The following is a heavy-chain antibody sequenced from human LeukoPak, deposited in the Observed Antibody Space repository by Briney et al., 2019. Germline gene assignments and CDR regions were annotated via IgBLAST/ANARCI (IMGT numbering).Heavy chain of an antibody. V-gene: IGHV5-51*01. Sequence: GESLKISCKGSGYSFSSYWIGWVRQMPGKGLEWMGVIFPGDSDTRYSPSFQGHVTISADKSISTAYMQWNSLKASDTAMYFCARRNDYYGLDVWGQGTTVTVSS. CDR2: IFPGDSDT. J-gene: IGHJ6*02. D-gene: IGHD2-8*01. CDR1: GYSFSSYW. CDR3: ARRNDYYGLDV.